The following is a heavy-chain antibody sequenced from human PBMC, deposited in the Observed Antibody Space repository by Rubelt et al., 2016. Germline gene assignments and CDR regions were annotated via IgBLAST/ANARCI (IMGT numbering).Heavy chain of an antibody. Sequence: QLQLQESGPGLVKPSETLSLTCTVSGGSISSSSYYWGWIRQPPGKGLEWIGSINYSGSTYYNPSLKIRVNISVDTSKNQFSLKLSSVTAADTAVYYCARHRSSSWYYFDYWGQGTLVTVSS. CDR3: ARHRSSSWYYFDY. J-gene: IGHJ4*02. CDR2: INYSGST. D-gene: IGHD6-13*01. CDR1: GGSISSSSYY. V-gene: IGHV4-39*01.